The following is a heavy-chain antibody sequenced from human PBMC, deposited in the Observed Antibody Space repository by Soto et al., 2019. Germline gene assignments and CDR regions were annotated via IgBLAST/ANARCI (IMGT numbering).Heavy chain of an antibody. J-gene: IGHJ4*02. V-gene: IGHV1-69*12. CDR1: GGTFSSYA. D-gene: IGHD1-26*01. CDR2: IIPIFGTA. Sequence: QVQLVQSGAEVKKPGSSVKVSCKASGGTFSSYAISWVRQAPGQGLEWMGGIIPIFGTANYAQKFQGRVTXTXNAXTSTAYMELSSLRSEDTAVYYCARGLGGGSMPSDYWGQGTLVTVSS. CDR3: ARGLGGGSMPSDY.